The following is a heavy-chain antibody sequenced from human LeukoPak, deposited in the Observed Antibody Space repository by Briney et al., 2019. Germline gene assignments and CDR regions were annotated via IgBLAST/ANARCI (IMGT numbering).Heavy chain of an antibody. CDR2: IYYSGST. CDR1: GGSISSYY. J-gene: IGHJ6*03. Sequence: SETLSLTCTVSGGSISSYYWSWIRQPPGKGPEWIGYIYYSGSTNYNPSLKSRVTISVDTSKNQFSLKLSSVTAADTAVYYCARYYYYYYMDVWGKGTTVTVSS. V-gene: IGHV4-59*08. CDR3: ARYYYYYYMDV.